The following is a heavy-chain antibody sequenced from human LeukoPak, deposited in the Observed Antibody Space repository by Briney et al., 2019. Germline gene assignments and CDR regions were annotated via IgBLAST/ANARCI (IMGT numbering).Heavy chain of an antibody. CDR1: GYTFTSYY. Sequence: ASVKVSCKASGYTFTSYYMHWVRQAPGQGLEWMGIINPSGGSTSYAQKFQGRVTMTRDTSTSTVYMELSSLRSEDTAVYYCARAGSSGSYSYGVDYWGQGTLVTVSS. CDR2: INPSGGST. J-gene: IGHJ4*02. V-gene: IGHV1-46*01. CDR3: ARAGSSGSYSYGVDY. D-gene: IGHD1-26*01.